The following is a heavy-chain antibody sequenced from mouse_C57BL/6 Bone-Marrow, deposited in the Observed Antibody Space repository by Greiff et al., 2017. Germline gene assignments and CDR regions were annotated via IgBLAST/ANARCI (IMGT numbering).Heavy chain of an antibody. D-gene: IGHD1-1*01. CDR1: GFTFSSYA. V-gene: IGHV5-4*01. J-gene: IGHJ1*03. CDR3: AREGYYGSSYSYWYFDV. CDR2: ISDGGSYT. Sequence: EVQGVESGGGLVKPGGSLKLSCAASGFTFSSYAMSWVRQTPEKRLEWVATISDGGSYTYYPDNVKGRFTISRDNAKNNLYLQMSHLKSEDTAMYYCAREGYYGSSYSYWYFDVWGTGTTVTVSS.